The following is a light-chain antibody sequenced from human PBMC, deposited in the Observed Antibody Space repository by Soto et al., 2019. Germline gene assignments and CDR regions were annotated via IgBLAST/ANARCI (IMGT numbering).Light chain of an antibody. Sequence: DIQMTQSPSSLSASVGDRVTITCRASQSISNYLNWYQQKPGKAPKLLIYAASSLLGGVPSRFSGSGSATGFTLTISILQPEDFATYYCQQSYSTPYTFCQGTKLEIK. J-gene: IGKJ2*01. CDR1: QSISNY. CDR2: AAS. CDR3: QQSYSTPYT. V-gene: IGKV1-39*01.